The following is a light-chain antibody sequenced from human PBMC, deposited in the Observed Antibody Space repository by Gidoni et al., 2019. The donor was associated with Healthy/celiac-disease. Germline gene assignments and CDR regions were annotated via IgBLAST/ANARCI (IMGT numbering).Light chain of an antibody. CDR1: QSVSSY. V-gene: IGKV3-11*01. J-gene: IGKJ2*01. Sequence: IVLTQSPATLSLSPGARATLSCRASQSVSSYLAWYQQKPGQAPRLLIYDASNRATGIPARFSGSGSGTDFTLTISSLEPEDFAVYYCQQRSNLWTFGQGTKLEIK. CDR2: DAS. CDR3: QQRSNLWT.